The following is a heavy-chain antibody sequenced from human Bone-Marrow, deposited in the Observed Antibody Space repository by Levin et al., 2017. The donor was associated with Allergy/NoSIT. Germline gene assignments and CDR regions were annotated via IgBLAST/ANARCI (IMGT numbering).Heavy chain of an antibody. CDR2: IYDSGLT. Sequence: SQTLSLTCNVSGDSMRSDDYYWSWIRRPPGKGLEYIGYIYDSGLTFYDPSLKSRLAISIDTSKNQFSLRLTSVSAADTAVYYCARGKAKMGMTSWGQGTLVTVSA. J-gene: IGHJ4*02. CDR1: GDSMRSDDYY. CDR3: ARGKAKMGMTS. D-gene: IGHD5-24*01. V-gene: IGHV4-30-4*01.